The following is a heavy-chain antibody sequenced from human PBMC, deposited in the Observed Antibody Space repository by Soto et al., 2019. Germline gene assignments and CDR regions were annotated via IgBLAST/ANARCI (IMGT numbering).Heavy chain of an antibody. J-gene: IGHJ4*02. D-gene: IGHD4-17*01. Sequence: QVQLVESGGGVVQPGRSLRLSCAASGFTFSSYAMHWVRQAPGTGLEWVAVISYDGSNKYYADSVKSRFTISRDNSKNTLYLQMNSLRAEDTAVYYCARPGAAYGDQSHYFDYWGQGTLVTVSS. CDR3: ARPGAAYGDQSHYFDY. V-gene: IGHV3-30-3*01. CDR2: ISYDGSNK. CDR1: GFTFSSYA.